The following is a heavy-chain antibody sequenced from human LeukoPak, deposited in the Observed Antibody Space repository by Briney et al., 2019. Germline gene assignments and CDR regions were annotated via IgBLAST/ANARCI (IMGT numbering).Heavy chain of an antibody. CDR1: GGTFSSYA. V-gene: IGHV1-69*01. CDR2: IIPIFGTA. Sequence: SVKVSCKASGGTFSSYAISWVRQAPGQGLEWMGGIIPIFGTANYAQKFQVRVTITADESTSTAYMELSSLRSEDTAVYYCARGSMVRGVPGYNWFDPWGQGALGTVSS. J-gene: IGHJ5*02. CDR3: ARGSMVRGVPGYNWFDP. D-gene: IGHD3-10*01.